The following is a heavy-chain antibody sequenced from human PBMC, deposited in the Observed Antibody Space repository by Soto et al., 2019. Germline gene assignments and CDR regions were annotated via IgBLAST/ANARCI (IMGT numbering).Heavy chain of an antibody. CDR2: ISYDGSNK. J-gene: IGHJ4*02. CDR1: GFTFSSYG. D-gene: IGHD2-15*01. Sequence: QVQLVESGGGVVQPGRSLRLSCAASGFTFSSYGMHWVRQAPGKGLEWVAVISYDGSNKYYADSVKGRFTISRDNSKNTLYLQMNSLRAEDTAVYYCAKDGGVAGDIVVVVAARTKYYFDYWGQGTLVTVSS. CDR3: AKDGGVAGDIVVVVAARTKYYFDY. V-gene: IGHV3-30*18.